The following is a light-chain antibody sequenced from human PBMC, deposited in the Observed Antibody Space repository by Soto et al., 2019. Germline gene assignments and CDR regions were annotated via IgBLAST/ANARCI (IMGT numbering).Light chain of an antibody. CDR1: QGISNY. CDR2: AAS. Sequence: DGQMSLSTSSLSASVGDRVAISCRASQGISNYLAWYQQKPGKVPKLLIYAASTLQSGVPSRFSGSRSGTDFTVTMSSLHREAVPPNYCRTYTTAGQTYRQGTKVDI. J-gene: IGKJ1*01. V-gene: IGKV1-27*01. CDR3: RTYTTAGQT.